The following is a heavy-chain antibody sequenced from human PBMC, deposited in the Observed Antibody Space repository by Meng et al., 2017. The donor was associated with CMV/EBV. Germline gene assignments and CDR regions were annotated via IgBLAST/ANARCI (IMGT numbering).Heavy chain of an antibody. CDR1: GGTFSSYA. CDR3: ARSTVTRRGPGAPNYYYYGMDV. V-gene: IGHV1-69*10. CDR2: IIPILGIA. J-gene: IGHJ6*02. D-gene: IGHD4-11*01. Sequence: SVKVSCKASGGTFSSYAISWVRQAPGQGLEWMGGIIPILGIANYAQKFQGRVTITADKSTSTAYMELSSLRSEDTAVYYCARSTVTRRGPGAPNYYYYGMDVWGQRTAVTVSS.